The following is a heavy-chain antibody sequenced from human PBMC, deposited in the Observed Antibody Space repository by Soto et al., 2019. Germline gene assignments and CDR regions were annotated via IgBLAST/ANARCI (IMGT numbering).Heavy chain of an antibody. CDR3: ARTLWLELPLFDY. J-gene: IGHJ4*02. CDR2: ISYSGST. D-gene: IGHD1-7*01. CDR1: GGSISYYY. Sequence: SETLSLTCTVSGGSISYYYWSWIRQPPGKGPEWIGYISYSGSTNYNPSLKSRVTISVDTSKNQFSLKLSSVTAADTAVYYCARTLWLELPLFDYWGQGTLVTVSS. V-gene: IGHV4-59*08.